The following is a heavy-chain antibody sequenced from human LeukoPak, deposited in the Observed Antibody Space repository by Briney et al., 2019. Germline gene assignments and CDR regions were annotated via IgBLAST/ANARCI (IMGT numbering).Heavy chain of an antibody. CDR2: ISCDGSNK. Sequence: PGRSLRLSCAASGFTFSSYAMHWVRQAPGKGLEWVAVISCDGSNKYYADSVKGRFTISRDNSKNTLYLQMNSLRAEDTAVYYCARGGGWFGESQPLDYWGQGTLVTVSS. J-gene: IGHJ4*02. V-gene: IGHV3-30*04. CDR1: GFTFSSYA. CDR3: ARGGGWFGESQPLDY. D-gene: IGHD3-10*01.